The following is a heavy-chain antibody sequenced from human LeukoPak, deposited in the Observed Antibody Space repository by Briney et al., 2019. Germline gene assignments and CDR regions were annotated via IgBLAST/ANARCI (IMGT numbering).Heavy chain of an antibody. Sequence: PGGSLRLSCAASGFTVSRNYMSWVRQAPGKGLEWVSVLYSGGSTNYADSVKGRFTISRDNSKNTLYVQMNSLRVEDTAVYYCAKSDLNYGGNPDYWGQGTLVTVSS. CDR1: GFTVSRNY. V-gene: IGHV3-53*01. CDR3: AKSDLNYGGNPDY. D-gene: IGHD4-23*01. CDR2: LYSGGST. J-gene: IGHJ4*02.